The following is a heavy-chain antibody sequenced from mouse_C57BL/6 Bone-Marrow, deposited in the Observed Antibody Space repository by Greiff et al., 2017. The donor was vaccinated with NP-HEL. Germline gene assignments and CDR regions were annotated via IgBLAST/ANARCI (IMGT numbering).Heavy chain of an antibody. CDR2: IHPNRGST. V-gene: IGHV1-64*01. Sequence: QVQLQQPGAELVKPGASVKLSCKASGYTFTSYWMHWVKQRPGQGLEWIGLIHPNRGSTKDNAKFKSKATLTVDKSSSTAYMQLSSLTSEDSAVYYCARETVVDGDYWGQGTTLTVSS. J-gene: IGHJ2*01. CDR3: ARETVVDGDY. CDR1: GYTFTSYW. D-gene: IGHD1-1*01.